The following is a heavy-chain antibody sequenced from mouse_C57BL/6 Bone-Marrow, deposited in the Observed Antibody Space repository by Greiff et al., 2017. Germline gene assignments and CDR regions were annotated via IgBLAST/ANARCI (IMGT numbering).Heavy chain of an antibody. J-gene: IGHJ1*03. CDR1: GYSFTGYF. D-gene: IGHD1-1*01. Sequence: EVQGVESGPELVKPGDSVKISCKASGYSFTGYFMNWVMQSHGKSLEWIGRINPYNGDTFYNQKFKGKATLTVDKSSSTAHMELRSLTSEDSAVYYCARSGYYGSSYGWYFDVWGTGTTVTVSS. V-gene: IGHV1-20*01. CDR2: INPYNGDT. CDR3: ARSGYYGSSYGWYFDV.